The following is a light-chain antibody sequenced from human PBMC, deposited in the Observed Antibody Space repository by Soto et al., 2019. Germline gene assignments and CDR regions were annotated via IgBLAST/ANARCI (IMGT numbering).Light chain of an antibody. J-gene: IGLJ1*01. CDR1: SSDVGGYNY. Sequence: QSALTQPPSASGSPGQSVTISCTGTSSDVGGYNYVYWYQQHPGKAPQPMIYEVTKRPSGVPDRFSGSKSGNTASLTVSGLQAEDEADYCCSSYADSSSYVFGTGTKLTVL. V-gene: IGLV2-8*01. CDR2: EVT. CDR3: SSYADSSSYV.